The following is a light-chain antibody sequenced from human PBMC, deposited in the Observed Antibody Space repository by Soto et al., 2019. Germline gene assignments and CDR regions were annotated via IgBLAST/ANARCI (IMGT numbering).Light chain of an antibody. CDR1: SSDVGGYNY. J-gene: IGLJ3*02. Sequence: QSVLTQPRSVSGSPGQSVTISCTGTSSDVGGYNYVSWYQHNPGKAPKLMIFDVSARPSGVPDRFSGSKSANTASLTISGLQAEDEADYYCQSYDNSLSGSWVFGGGTKLTVL. CDR2: DVS. V-gene: IGLV2-11*01. CDR3: QSYDNSLSGSWV.